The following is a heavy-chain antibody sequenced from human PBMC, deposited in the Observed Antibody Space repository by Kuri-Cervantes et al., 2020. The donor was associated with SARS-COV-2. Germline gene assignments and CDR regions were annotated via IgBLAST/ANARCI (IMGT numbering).Heavy chain of an antibody. D-gene: IGHD1-26*01. J-gene: IGHJ4*02. V-gene: IGHV3-30*02. CDR1: GFTFSSYG. CDR3: AKDLSGSFAFDY. CDR2: IRCDGSNK. Sequence: GGSLRLSCAASGFTFSSYGMHWVRQAPGKGLEWVAFIRCDGSNKYYADSVKGRFTISRDNSKNTLYLQMNSLRAEDTAVYYCAKDLSGSFAFDYWGQGTLVTVSS.